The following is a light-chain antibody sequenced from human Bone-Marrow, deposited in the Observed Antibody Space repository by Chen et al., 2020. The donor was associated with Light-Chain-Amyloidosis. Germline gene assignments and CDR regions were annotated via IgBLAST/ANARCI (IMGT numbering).Light chain of an antibody. CDR1: QGVSHA. CDR2: ETA. Sequence: DIPMTQFPPALSASVGNRVTITCRESQGVSHAVAWYQQKPGKGPTHLIYETARLGSGGPSRFSSSGGGKEYSPIIIGRQPDDAATDFYHQYYNSPPWTVGQGTKVEIK. CDR3: HQYYNSPPWT. V-gene: IGKV1-NL1*01. J-gene: IGKJ1*01.